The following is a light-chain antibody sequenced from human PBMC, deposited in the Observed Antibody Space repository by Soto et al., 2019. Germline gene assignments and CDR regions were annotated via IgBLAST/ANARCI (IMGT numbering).Light chain of an antibody. Sequence: QSVLTQPASVSGSPGQSITISCTGTSSDVGGYNFVSGYQQHPGKAPRLMIFDVDNRPSGVSPRFSGSKSGNTASLTIPGLQAEDEADYYCCSYSGSSPIVVFGGGTKLTVL. CDR1: SSDVGGYNF. J-gene: IGLJ2*01. CDR2: DVD. V-gene: IGLV2-14*03. CDR3: CSYSGSSPIVV.